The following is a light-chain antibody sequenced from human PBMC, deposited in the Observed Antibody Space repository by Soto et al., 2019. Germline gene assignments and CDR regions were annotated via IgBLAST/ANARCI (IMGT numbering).Light chain of an antibody. CDR2: DVS. CDR3: SSYTSSSTLGV. Sequence: SVLPQPASVSGSPGQSITISCTGTSSDVGGYNYVPWYQQHPGKAPKLMIYDVSNRPSGVSNRFSGSKSGNTASLTISGLQAEDEADYYCSSYTSSSTLGVFGTGTKVTVL. CDR1: SSDVGGYNY. J-gene: IGLJ1*01. V-gene: IGLV2-14*01.